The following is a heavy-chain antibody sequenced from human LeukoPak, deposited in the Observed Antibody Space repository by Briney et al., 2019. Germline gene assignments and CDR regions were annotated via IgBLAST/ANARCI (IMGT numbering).Heavy chain of an antibody. D-gene: IGHD6-13*01. CDR3: ARYSSSWYSFDY. CDR1: GYTFTSYD. CDR2: IIPIFGTA. V-gene: IGHV1-69*13. Sequence: GASVKVSCKASGYTFTSYDINWVRQAPGQGLEWMGGIIPIFGTANYAQKFQGRVTITADESTSTAYMELSSLRSEDTAVYYCARYSSSWYSFDYWGQGTLVTVSS. J-gene: IGHJ4*02.